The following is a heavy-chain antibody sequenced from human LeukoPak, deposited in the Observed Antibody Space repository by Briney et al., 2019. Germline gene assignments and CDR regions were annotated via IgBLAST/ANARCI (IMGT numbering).Heavy chain of an antibody. CDR1: GFTFSSYA. V-gene: IGHV3-23*01. D-gene: IGHD5-12*01. J-gene: IGHJ4*02. CDR2: VSGSGGST. Sequence: GGSLRLSCAASGFTFSSYAMSWVRQAPGKRLEWVSGVSGSGGSTYYADSVKRRFTISRDNSKNTLYLQMNSLRAEDTAVYYCAKDLDVVATITGNWGQGTLVTVSS. CDR3: AKDLDVVATITGN.